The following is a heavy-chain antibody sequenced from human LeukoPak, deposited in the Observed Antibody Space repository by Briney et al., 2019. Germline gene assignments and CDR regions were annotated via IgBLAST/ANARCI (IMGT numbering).Heavy chain of an antibody. CDR1: GGSFSGYY. V-gene: IGHV4-34*01. CDR3: ARQVATIRRFDY. J-gene: IGHJ4*02. D-gene: IGHD5-12*01. Sequence: SETLSLTCAVYGGSFSGYYWSWIRQPPGKGLEWIGEINHSGSTNYNPSLKGRVTISVDTSKNQFSLKLSSVTAADTAVYYCARQVATIRRFDYWGQGTLVTVSS. CDR2: INHSGST.